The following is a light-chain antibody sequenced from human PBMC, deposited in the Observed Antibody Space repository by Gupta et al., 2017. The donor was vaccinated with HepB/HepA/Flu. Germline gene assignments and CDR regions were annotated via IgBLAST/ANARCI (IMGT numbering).Light chain of an antibody. V-gene: IGKV1-5*03. J-gene: IGKJ1*01. CDR2: KTS. Sequence: DIQLPQSPSPLSASVGDRVTITCRASPNTGYWLAWFQQKPGTAPNLLISKTSTLESGVPSRFRGSGSGTEFTLTISSLQPDDVATYYCQQYNNYPFTFGQGTKVEIK. CDR3: QQYNNYPFT. CDR1: PNTGYW.